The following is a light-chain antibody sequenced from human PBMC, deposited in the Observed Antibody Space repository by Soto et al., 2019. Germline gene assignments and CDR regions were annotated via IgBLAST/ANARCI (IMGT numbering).Light chain of an antibody. V-gene: IGLV2-14*03. CDR1: SSDIGGYNY. CDR3: SSYRASSTTHDV. CDR2: DVT. J-gene: IGLJ1*01. Sequence: QSALTQPASLSGSPGQSITISCTGTSSDIGGYNYVSWYQQHPGKAPKLIIHDVTNRPSGVSDRFFGSKSGNTASLTISGLHAEDEADYYCSSYRASSTTHDVFGSGTKVTVL.